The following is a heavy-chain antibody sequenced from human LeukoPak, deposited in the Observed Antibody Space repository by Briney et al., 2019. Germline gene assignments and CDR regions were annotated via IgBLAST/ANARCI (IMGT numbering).Heavy chain of an antibody. V-gene: IGHV4-59*01. D-gene: IGHD3-9*01. CDR3: ARHGTRRRYYDILTGPIKSSGFDI. J-gene: IGHJ3*02. CDR1: GGSISSYY. CDR2: IYYSGST. Sequence: SETLSLTCTVSGGSISSYYWSWIRQPPGKGLEWIGYIYYSGSTHYNPSLKSRVTISVDTSKNQFSLKLGSVTAADTAVYYCARHGTRRRYYDILTGPIKSSGFDIWGQGTMVTVSS.